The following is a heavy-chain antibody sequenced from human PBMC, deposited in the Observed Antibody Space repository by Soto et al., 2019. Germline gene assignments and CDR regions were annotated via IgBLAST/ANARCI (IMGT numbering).Heavy chain of an antibody. CDR2: ISSSSSTI. D-gene: IGHD3-10*01. J-gene: IGHJ5*02. CDR3: ARDQYGSGSYFHQYNWFDP. V-gene: IGHV3-48*01. CDR1: GFTFSSYS. Sequence: GGSLRLSCAASGFTFSSYSMNWVRQAPGKGLEWVSYISSSSSTIYYADSVKGRFTISRDNAKNSLYLQMNSLRAEDTAVYYCARDQYGSGSYFHQYNWFDPWGQGTLVTVSS.